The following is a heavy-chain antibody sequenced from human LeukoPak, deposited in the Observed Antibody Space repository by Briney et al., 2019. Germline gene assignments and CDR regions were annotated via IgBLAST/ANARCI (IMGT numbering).Heavy chain of an antibody. CDR2: ITSGGDYI. D-gene: IGHD3-9*01. J-gene: IGHJ4*02. V-gene: IGHV3-21*01. CDR3: ARGHYDVLAASYKWTPDY. Sequence: GGSLRLSCAASGFTFNTFNMNWVRQAPGKGLEWVSSITSGGDYIYYADSVKGRFTTSRDNAKSSLSLQLNSLRVEDAAVYYCARGHYDVLAASYKWTPDYWGQGTLVTVSS. CDR1: GFTFNTFN.